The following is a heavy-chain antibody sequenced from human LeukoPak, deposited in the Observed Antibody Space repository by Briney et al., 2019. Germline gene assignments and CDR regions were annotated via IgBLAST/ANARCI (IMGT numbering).Heavy chain of an antibody. V-gene: IGHV1-69*05. Sequence: SVKVSCKASGGTFSSHAISWVRQAPGQGLEWMGGIIPIFGTANYAQKFQGRVTITTDESTSTAYMELSSLRSEDTAVYYCARDRTLTGYFDYWGQGTLVTVSS. J-gene: IGHJ4*02. CDR1: GGTFSSHA. CDR2: IIPIFGTA. CDR3: ARDRTLTGYFDY. D-gene: IGHD7-27*01.